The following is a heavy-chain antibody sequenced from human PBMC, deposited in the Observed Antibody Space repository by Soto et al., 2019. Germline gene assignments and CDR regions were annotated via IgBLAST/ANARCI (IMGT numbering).Heavy chain of an antibody. V-gene: IGHV1-69*12. Sequence: QVQLVQSGAEVKKPGSSVKVSCKASGGTFSSYAISWVRQAPGQGLEWMGGIIPIFGTANYAQKFQGRVTITADEATRTAYMELGSLRSEDTAVYYCARQEAVAGYYYYYYGMDVWGQGTTVTVSS. CDR1: GGTFSSYA. CDR3: ARQEAVAGYYYYYYGMDV. J-gene: IGHJ6*02. D-gene: IGHD6-19*01. CDR2: IIPIFGTA.